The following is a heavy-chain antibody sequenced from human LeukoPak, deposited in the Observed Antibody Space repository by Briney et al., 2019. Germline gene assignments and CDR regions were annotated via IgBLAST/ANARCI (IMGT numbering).Heavy chain of an antibody. D-gene: IGHD3-22*01. CDR1: GFTLSSYA. Sequence: GGSLRLSCVVSGFTLSSYAMSWVRQAPGKGLEWVSAISGTGDNTYFADSVKGRSTISRDNSKNTLYLQMNSLRAEDTAVYYCARAPTDSSGYYSNWFDPWGQGTLVTVSS. CDR2: ISGTGDNT. CDR3: ARAPTDSSGYYSNWFDP. J-gene: IGHJ5*02. V-gene: IGHV3-23*01.